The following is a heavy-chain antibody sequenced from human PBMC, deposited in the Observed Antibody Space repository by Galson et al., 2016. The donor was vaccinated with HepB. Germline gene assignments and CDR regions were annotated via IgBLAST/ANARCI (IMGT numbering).Heavy chain of an antibody. CDR2: MLYDGGNK. D-gene: IGHD3-10*01. V-gene: IGHV3-30*04. CDR3: ARDKSGGYYGSGTYLRNYYAMDV. J-gene: IGHJ6*02. CDR1: GFTFSNFA. Sequence: SLRLSCAASGFTFSNFAVHWVRQAPGKGLEWVAVMLYDGGNKYYADSVKGRFTISRDNSKNTLILQMNSLRAEDTAVYYCARDKSGGYYGSGTYLRNYYAMDVWGQGTTVTVSS.